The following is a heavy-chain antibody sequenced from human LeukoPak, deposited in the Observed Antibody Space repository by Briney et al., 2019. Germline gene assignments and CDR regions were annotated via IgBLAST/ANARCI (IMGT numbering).Heavy chain of an antibody. Sequence: GGSLRLSCAASGFTFSRYAMSWVRQAPGKGREGVAASVGSGISTYYAPSVKGRFTISRDNSKNTLYLQMSSLRAEDTALYYCAKEGVVVTATRYYDFWGQGTLVTVSS. CDR1: GFTFSRYA. J-gene: IGHJ4*02. D-gene: IGHD2-15*01. CDR2: SVGSGIST. V-gene: IGHV3-23*01. CDR3: AKEGVVVTATRYYDF.